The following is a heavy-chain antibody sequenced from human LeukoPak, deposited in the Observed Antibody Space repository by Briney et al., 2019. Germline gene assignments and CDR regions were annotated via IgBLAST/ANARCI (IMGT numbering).Heavy chain of an antibody. CDR2: VNSDGSST. CDR3: ARGRYYGMDV. CDR1: GFTFTSYW. J-gene: IGHJ6*02. V-gene: IGHV3-74*01. Sequence: GGSLRLSCAASGFTFTSYWMHWVRQAPGKGLVWVSRVNSDGSSTTYADSVKGRFTISRDNAKNTLYLQMNSLRAEDSAVYYCARGRYYGMDVWGQGTTVTVSS.